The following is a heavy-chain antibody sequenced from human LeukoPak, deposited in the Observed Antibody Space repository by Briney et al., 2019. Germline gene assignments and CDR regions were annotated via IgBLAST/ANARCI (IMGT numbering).Heavy chain of an antibody. Sequence: PGRSLRLSCAASGFTFSTYGMHWARQAPGKGLEWVSYISSSSSYTNYADSVKGRFTISRDNAKNSLYLQMNSLRAEDTAVYYCARDRRFLDTAMVTFDYWGQGTLVTVSS. CDR1: GFTFSTYG. D-gene: IGHD5-18*01. V-gene: IGHV3-21*05. CDR2: ISSSSSYT. CDR3: ARDRRFLDTAMVTFDY. J-gene: IGHJ4*02.